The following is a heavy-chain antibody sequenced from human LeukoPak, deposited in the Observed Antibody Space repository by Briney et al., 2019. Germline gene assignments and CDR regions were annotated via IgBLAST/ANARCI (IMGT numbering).Heavy chain of an antibody. CDR2: ISSNGGST. J-gene: IGHJ6*02. V-gene: IGHV3-64*01. CDR1: GFTFSYYD. Sequence: GQSLRPSSAAAGFTFSYYDMYWVRQAPGKGLEYVSAISSNGGSTHYANSVKGRFTISRDNSNNTLYLQMGSLRGEDMAVYYCARDWRMDVWGQGTTVTVSS. CDR3: ARDWRMDV.